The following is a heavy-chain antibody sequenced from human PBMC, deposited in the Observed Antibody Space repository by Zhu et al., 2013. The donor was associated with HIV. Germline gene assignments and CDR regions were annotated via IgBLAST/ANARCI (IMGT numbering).Heavy chain of an antibody. CDR1: GYTFTGYY. CDR2: INPNSGGT. J-gene: IGHJ2*01. CDR3: ARRTLAVPARREVS. V-gene: IGHV1-2*02. Sequence: QVQLVQSGAEVKRPGASVKVSCKASGYTFTGYYMHWVRQAPGQGLEWMGWINPNSGGTNYAQKFQGRVSMTRDTSISTAYMELSRLRSDDTAVYYCARRTLAVPARREVSWGRGTLVTVSS. D-gene: IGHD2-2*01.